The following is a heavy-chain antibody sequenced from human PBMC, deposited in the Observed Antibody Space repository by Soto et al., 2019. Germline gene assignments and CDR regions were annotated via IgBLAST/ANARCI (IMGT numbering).Heavy chain of an antibody. Sequence: QVQLQESGPGLVTPSEPLSLTCTVSGASISGFYWSWIRQPPGKGLEWIGSVYYTGSTNYNPSLKSRVTISVDTSENQVSLKLSSVTAADTAVYYCARHPIIVPAAINYFDYWGQGTLVTVSS. CDR1: GASISGFY. CDR3: ARHPIIVPAAINYFDY. D-gene: IGHD2-2*02. J-gene: IGHJ4*02. V-gene: IGHV4-59*01. CDR2: VYYTGST.